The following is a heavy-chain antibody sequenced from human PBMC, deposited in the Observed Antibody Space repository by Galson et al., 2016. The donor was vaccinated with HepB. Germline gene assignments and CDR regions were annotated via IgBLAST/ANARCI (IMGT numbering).Heavy chain of an antibody. J-gene: IGHJ4*02. CDR3: ARDGGYNYGFPYDY. CDR2: ITGSGTTM. D-gene: IGHD5-18*01. V-gene: IGHV3-48*01. CDR1: GFSFSSYS. Sequence: SLRLSCAASGFSFSSYSMSWVRQAPGKGLEWISYITGSGTTMYYADSVKGRFTISRDNGNNSLYLQMNSLRAEDTAVYYCARDGGYNYGFPYDYWGQGALVTVSS.